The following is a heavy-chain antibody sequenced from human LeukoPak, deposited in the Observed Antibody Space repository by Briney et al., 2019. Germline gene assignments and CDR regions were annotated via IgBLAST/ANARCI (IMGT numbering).Heavy chain of an antibody. V-gene: IGHV3-21*01. D-gene: IGHD3-16*01. Sequence: PGGSLRLSCAASGFTFSSYSMNWVRQAPGKGLEWVSSISSSSSYIYYADSVKGRFTISRDNAKNSLYLQMNSLRAEDTAVYYCAREYDYVWGSSYYYYYYYMDVWGKGTTVTVSS. CDR2: ISSSSSYI. J-gene: IGHJ6*03. CDR3: AREYDYVWGSSYYYYYYYMDV. CDR1: GFTFSSYS.